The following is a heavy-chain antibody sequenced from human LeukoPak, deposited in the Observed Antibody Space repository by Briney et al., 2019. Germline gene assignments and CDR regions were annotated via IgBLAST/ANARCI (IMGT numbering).Heavy chain of an antibody. Sequence: PGRSLRLSCAASGFTFSSYGMHWVRQAPGKGLEWVAVISYDGSNKYYVDSVKGRFTISRDNSKNTLYLQMNSLRAEDTALYYCAKDLSGGLRGSHSSFDYWGQGTLVTVSS. V-gene: IGHV3-30*18. CDR2: ISYDGSNK. CDR3: AKDLSGGLRGSHSSFDY. CDR1: GFTFSSYG. J-gene: IGHJ4*02. D-gene: IGHD1-26*01.